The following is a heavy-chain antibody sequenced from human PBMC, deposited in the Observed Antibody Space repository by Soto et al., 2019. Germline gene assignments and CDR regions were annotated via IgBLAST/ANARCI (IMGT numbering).Heavy chain of an antibody. CDR2: IWYDGSNK. J-gene: IGHJ6*03. D-gene: IGHD3-3*01. CDR3: ARGSVGDYDFWNPDYYYYYMDV. V-gene: IGHV3-33*01. CDR1: GFTFSSYG. Sequence: GGSLRLSCAASGFTFSSYGMHWVRQAPGKGLEWVAVIWYDGSNKYYADSVKGRFTISRDNSKNTLYLQMNSLRAEDTAVYYCARGSVGDYDFWNPDYYYYYMDVWGKGTTVTVSS.